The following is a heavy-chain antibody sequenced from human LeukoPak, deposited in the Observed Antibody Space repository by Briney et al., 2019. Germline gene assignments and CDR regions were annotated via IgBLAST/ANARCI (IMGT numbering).Heavy chain of an antibody. V-gene: IGHV4-59*08. D-gene: IGHD6-13*01. CDR2: IYFSGTT. CDR3: ARRRAEGGSNGHYNWFDP. Sequence: PSETLSLTCTVSGDSINAYYWGWIQQPPGQGLEWIGYIYFSGTTKYNPSLESRVTISVDTSKNQLSLKLSSVTAADTAVYYCARRRAEGGSNGHYNWFDPWGQGILVTVSS. J-gene: IGHJ5*02. CDR1: GDSINAYY.